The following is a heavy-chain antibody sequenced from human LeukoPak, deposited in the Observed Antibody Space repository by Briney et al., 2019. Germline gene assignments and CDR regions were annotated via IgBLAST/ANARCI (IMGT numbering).Heavy chain of an antibody. V-gene: IGHV3-7*01. Sequence: PGGTLRLSCAASGFIFSIYGMTWVRQAPGKGLDWVGNIKQDGSETYYADSLKGRFTISRDNAKSALYLQMNSLRAEDTAVYYCARDAAYDFRNPYRYFQHWGQGTLVTVSS. CDR1: GFIFSIYG. D-gene: IGHD3-3*01. CDR3: ARDAAYDFRNPYRYFQH. CDR2: IKQDGSET. J-gene: IGHJ1*01.